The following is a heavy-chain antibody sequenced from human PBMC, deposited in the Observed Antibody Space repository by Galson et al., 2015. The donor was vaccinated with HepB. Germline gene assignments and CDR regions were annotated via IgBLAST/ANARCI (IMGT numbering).Heavy chain of an antibody. CDR1: GFTFSSYA. CDR3: ARCGDYGSLYYYYYMDV. V-gene: IGHV3-30-3*01. Sequence: SLRLSCAASGFTFSSYAMHWVRQAPGKGLEWVAVISYDGSNKYYADSVKGRFTISRDNSKNTLYLQMNSLRAEDTAVYYCARCGDYGSLYYYYYMDVWGKGTTVTVSS. J-gene: IGHJ6*03. CDR2: ISYDGSNK. D-gene: IGHD4/OR15-4a*01.